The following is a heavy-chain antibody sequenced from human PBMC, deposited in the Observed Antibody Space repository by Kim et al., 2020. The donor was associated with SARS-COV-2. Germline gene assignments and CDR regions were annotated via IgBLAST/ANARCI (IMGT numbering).Heavy chain of an antibody. D-gene: IGHD1-26*01. J-gene: IGHJ3*02. CDR2: IYYSGST. CDR1: GGSISSSSYY. Sequence: SETLSLTCTVSGGSISSSSYYWGWIRQPPGKGLEWIGSIYYSGSTYYNPSLKSRVTISIDTSKNQFSLKLSSVTAADTAVYYCARGSSGSYLVDAFDIWGQGTMVTVSS. V-gene: IGHV4-39*01. CDR3: ARGSSGSYLVDAFDI.